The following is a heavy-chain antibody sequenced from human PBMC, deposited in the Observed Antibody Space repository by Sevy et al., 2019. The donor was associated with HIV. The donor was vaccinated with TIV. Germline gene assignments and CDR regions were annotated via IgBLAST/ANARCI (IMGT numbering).Heavy chain of an antibody. CDR2: ISSSSSYI. V-gene: IGHV3-21*01. Sequence: GGSLRLSCAASGFTFSLYTMNWVRQAPGKGLGGVSSISSSSSYISYADSVKGRFTISRDNAKNSLYLQMNSLRAEDTAVYYCAREAANFDYWGQGTLVTVSS. J-gene: IGHJ4*02. CDR1: GFTFSLYT. CDR3: AREAANFDY. D-gene: IGHD6-25*01.